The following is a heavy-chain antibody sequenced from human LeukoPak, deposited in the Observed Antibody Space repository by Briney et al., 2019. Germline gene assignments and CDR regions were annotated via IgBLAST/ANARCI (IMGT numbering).Heavy chain of an antibody. J-gene: IGHJ6*03. V-gene: IGHV4-4*07. CDR2: IYSSGST. Sequence: SETLSLTCTVSGGSISSYYWSWIRQPAGKGLEWIGRIYSSGSTNYNPSLKSRVTISVDTSKNQFSLKLSSVTAADTAVYYCARTTEAHSWRTRYYDYYMDVWGKGTTVTVSS. D-gene: IGHD6-13*01. CDR3: ARTTEAHSWRTRYYDYYMDV. CDR1: GGSISSYY.